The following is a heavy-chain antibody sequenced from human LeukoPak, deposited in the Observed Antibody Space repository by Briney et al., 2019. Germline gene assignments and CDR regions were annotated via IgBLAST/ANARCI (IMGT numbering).Heavy chain of an antibody. CDR3: ARGSYYHPEY. Sequence: ASVRVSCKASGYTFNGYFMHWVQQAPGQGLEWMGWINPNSGGTNYAQKFQGSVTMTRDTSISTVYVELSRLRSDDTAVYYCARGSYYHPEYWGQGTLVTVSS. V-gene: IGHV1-2*02. D-gene: IGHD1-26*01. J-gene: IGHJ4*02. CDR2: INPNSGGT. CDR1: GYTFNGYF.